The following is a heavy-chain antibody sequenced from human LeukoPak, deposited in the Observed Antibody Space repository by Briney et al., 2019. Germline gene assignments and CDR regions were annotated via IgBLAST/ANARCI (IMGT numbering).Heavy chain of an antibody. J-gene: IGHJ3*02. CDR3: ANGYGDYGAFDI. D-gene: IGHD4-17*01. CDR2: ISYDGSNT. CDR1: GFTFSGYG. V-gene: IGHV3-30*18. Sequence: PGGSLRLSCTASGFTFSGYGMHWVRQAPGMGLEWVAIISYDGSNTFYGDSVKGRFTISRDNSKNTLYLQMNSLRAEDTAVYYCANGYGDYGAFDIWGQGTMVTVSS.